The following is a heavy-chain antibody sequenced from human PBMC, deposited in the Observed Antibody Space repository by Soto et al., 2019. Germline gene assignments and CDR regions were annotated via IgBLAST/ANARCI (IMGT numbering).Heavy chain of an antibody. CDR3: AKDRVSEHSSGWPEGH. CDR2: ISNDASTK. V-gene: IGHV3-30*18. CDR1: GFTFSGYG. D-gene: IGHD6-19*01. Sequence: QVQLVESVGGVVQPGRSLRLSCATSGFTFSGYGMHWVRQAPGKGLDWVAAISNDASTKHYADSVKGRFTISRDNSKNTLDLQMNSLRAEDTAVYYCAKDRVSEHSSGWPEGHWGQGTLVTVSS. J-gene: IGHJ4*02.